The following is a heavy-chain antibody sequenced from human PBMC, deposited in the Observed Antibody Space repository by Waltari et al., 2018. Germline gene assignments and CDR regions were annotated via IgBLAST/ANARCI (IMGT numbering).Heavy chain of an antibody. J-gene: IGHJ3*02. CDR2: INQDGSEE. D-gene: IGHD5-12*01. V-gene: IGHV3-7*01. Sequence: EVLLVESGGGLVQTGGSLRLSCAASRFTFSNSWMNWVRQAPGKGLEGVANINQDGSEEYYVDSVKGRFNISRDNAKNSLYLEMKTLRAEDTAIYYCARTGARWLQFAAFDIWGQGTMVTVSS. CDR3: ARTGARWLQFAAFDI. CDR1: RFTFSNSW.